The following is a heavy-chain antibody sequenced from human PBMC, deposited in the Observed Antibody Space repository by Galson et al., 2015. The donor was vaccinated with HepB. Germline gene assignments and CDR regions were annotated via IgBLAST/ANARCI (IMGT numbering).Heavy chain of an antibody. J-gene: IGHJ6*02. D-gene: IGHD3-22*01. Sequence: APGQGLEWLGWISAYNGHTNYAQKLQGRVTMTTDTSTSTAYMELRSLRSDDTAVYYCARAAYYYDSSGYSSAGLGMDVWGQGTTVTVSS. CDR2: ISAYNGHT. V-gene: IGHV1-18*01. CDR3: ARAAYYYDSSGYSSAGLGMDV.